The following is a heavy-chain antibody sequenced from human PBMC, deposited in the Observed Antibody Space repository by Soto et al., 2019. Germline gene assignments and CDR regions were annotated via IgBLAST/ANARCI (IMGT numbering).Heavy chain of an antibody. D-gene: IGHD5-18*01. CDR2: MKGNNGYR. CDR1: GYTFSSYG. CDR3: ARDPPSYSYALDY. V-gene: IGHV1-18*04. J-gene: IGHJ4*02. Sequence: ASGKVSCKGTGYTFSSYGITWVRQAPGQGGEWMGWMKGNNGYRMYARKFKGRVTMTTYTSTTTAYMKLRTLRSDDTGLYFCARDPPSYSYALDYWGQGTLVTVSS.